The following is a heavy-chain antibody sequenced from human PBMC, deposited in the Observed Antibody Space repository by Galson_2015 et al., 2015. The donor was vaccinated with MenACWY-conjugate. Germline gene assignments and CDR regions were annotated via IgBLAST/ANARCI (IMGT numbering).Heavy chain of an antibody. V-gene: IGHV4-39*07. J-gene: IGHJ4*02. CDR2: IYHSGST. Sequence: ETLSLTCTVSGASISSSTYYWGWIRQPPEKGLEWIGSIYHSGSTHYNPSLTSRVTISLDTSKNQFSLKLSSVTAADTAVSSCARSPTGFSCPAPFDYWGKGTLVTVSS. D-gene: IGHD2-15*01. CDR1: GASISSSTYY. CDR3: ARSPTGFSCPAPFDY.